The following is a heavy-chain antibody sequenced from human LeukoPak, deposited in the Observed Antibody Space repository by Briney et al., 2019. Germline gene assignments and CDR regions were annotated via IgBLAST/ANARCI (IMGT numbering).Heavy chain of an antibody. Sequence: SQTLSLTCAISGDSVSSNSATWNWIRQSPSRDLEWLGRTYYRSKWYNDYAVSVKSRITINPDTSKNQFSLQLNSVTPEDTAVYYCARALGFGELRVETQNWNWFDPWGQGTLVTVSS. CDR2: TYYRSKWYN. CDR3: ARALGFGELRVETQNWNWFDP. CDR1: GDSVSSNSAT. D-gene: IGHD3-10*01. J-gene: IGHJ5*02. V-gene: IGHV6-1*01.